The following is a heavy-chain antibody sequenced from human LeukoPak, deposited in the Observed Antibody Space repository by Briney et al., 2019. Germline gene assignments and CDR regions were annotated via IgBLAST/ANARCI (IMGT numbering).Heavy chain of an antibody. CDR1: GFTFSSYW. CDR2: IKQDGSEK. V-gene: IGHV3-7*03. J-gene: IGHJ4*02. CDR3: AKDGQYSSGWYEEYYFDY. D-gene: IGHD6-19*01. Sequence: GGSLRLSCAASGFTFSSYWMSWVRQAPGKGLEWVANIKQDGSEKYYVDSVKGRFTISRDNAKNSLYLQMNSLRAEDTAVYYCAKDGQYSSGWYEEYYFDYWGQGTLVTVSS.